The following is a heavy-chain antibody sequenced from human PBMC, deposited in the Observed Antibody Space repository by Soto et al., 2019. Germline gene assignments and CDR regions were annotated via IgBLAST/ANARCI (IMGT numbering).Heavy chain of an antibody. Sequence: TGGSLSLSFAASGFTFSSYAMSWVRQAPGKGLEWVSAISGSGGITYYADSVKGRVTISRDNSKNTLYLQMNSLRAEDTAVYYCAKTADPKCSGGSCYSFDYWAQGTLVTVSS. V-gene: IGHV3-23*01. J-gene: IGHJ4*02. D-gene: IGHD2-15*01. CDR1: GFTFSSYA. CDR3: AKTADPKCSGGSCYSFDY. CDR2: ISGSGGIT.